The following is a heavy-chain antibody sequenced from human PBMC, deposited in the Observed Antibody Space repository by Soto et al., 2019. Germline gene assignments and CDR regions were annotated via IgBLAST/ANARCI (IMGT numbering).Heavy chain of an antibody. J-gene: IGHJ4*02. CDR2: IYHSGST. Sequence: NPSETLSLTCAVSSGSISSTNWWSWVRQPPGRGLEWIGEIYHSGSTNYNPSLKSRVTISVDKSKNQFSLKLTSVTAADTAVYYCASSRGGISWPFWVWGQGTLVTVSS. V-gene: IGHV4-4*02. CDR3: ASSRGGISWPFWV. CDR1: SGSISSTNW. D-gene: IGHD6-13*01.